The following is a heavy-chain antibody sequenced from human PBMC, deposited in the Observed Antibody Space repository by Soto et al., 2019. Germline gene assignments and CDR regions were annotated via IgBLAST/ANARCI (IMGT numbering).Heavy chain of an antibody. CDR2: INAGNGNT. CDR1: GYTFTSYA. V-gene: IGHV1-3*01. D-gene: IGHD2-2*01. CDR3: ARDCFYSPRVGYQLLCVDGTQAFDI. Sequence: ASVKVSCKASGYTFTSYAMHWVRQAPGQRLEWMGWINAGNGNTKYSQKLQGRVTITRDTSASTAYMELSSLRSEDTAVYYCARDCFYSPRVGYQLLCVDGTQAFDIWGQGTMVTVS. J-gene: IGHJ3*02.